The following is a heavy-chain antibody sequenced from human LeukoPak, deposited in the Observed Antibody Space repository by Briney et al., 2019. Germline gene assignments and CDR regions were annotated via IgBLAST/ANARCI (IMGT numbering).Heavy chain of an antibody. CDR2: ISRTGNSI. V-gene: IGHV3-48*03. D-gene: IGHD5-18*01. CDR1: GFTLTSYE. J-gene: IGHJ5*02. Sequence: PGGSLRLSCAASGFTLTSYEMNWVRLAPGKGLEWISYISRTGNSIYYADSVKGRFTVSRDSAKNSLYLQMNSLRAEDTAVYYCARDFDYSYGYSWFDPWGQGTLVTVSS. CDR3: ARDFDYSYGYSWFDP.